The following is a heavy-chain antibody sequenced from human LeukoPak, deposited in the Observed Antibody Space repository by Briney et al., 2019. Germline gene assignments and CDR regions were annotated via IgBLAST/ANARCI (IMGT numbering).Heavy chain of an antibody. V-gene: IGHV4-31*03. D-gene: IGHD6-13*01. CDR1: GGSISSGGYY. CDR3: ARGVYIAAAQYAY. CDR2: IYYSAST. J-gene: IGHJ4*02. Sequence: SQTLSLTCTVSGGSISSGGYYWSSIRQHPGKGLEWIEYIYYSASTYYNPSLKSRVTISVDTSKNQFSLKLSSVTAADTAVYYCARGVYIAAAQYAYWGQGTLVTVSS.